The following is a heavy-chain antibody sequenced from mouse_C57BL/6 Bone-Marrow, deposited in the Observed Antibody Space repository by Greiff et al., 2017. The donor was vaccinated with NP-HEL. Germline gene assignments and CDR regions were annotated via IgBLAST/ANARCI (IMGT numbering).Heavy chain of an antibody. J-gene: IGHJ4*01. CDR2: IRSKSSNYAT. CDR3: VRVNYYGKDYYYAMYY. D-gene: IGHD1-1*01. CDR1: GFTFNTYA. Sequence: VQLKQSGGGLVQPKGSLKLSCAASGFTFNTYAMHWVRQAPGKGVEWVARIRSKSSNYATYYADSVKDRFTISRDDSQIIRLLQLNNRKTEDTAMYYCVRVNYYGKDYYYAMYYWGQGTSVTVSS. V-gene: IGHV10-3*01.